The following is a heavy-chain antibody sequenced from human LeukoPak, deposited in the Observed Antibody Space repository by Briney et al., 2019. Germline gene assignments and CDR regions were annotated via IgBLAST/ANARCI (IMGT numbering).Heavy chain of an antibody. J-gene: IGHJ4*02. D-gene: IGHD3-22*01. CDR3: AKDSWHDSSGYPDY. CDR2: ISYDGSNK. Sequence: GRSLRLSCAASGFTFSSYGMRWVRQAPGKGLEWVAVISYDGSNKYYADSVKGRFTISRDNSKNTLYLQMNSLRAEDTAVYYCAKDSWHDSSGYPDYWGQGTLVTVSS. V-gene: IGHV3-30*18. CDR1: GFTFSSYG.